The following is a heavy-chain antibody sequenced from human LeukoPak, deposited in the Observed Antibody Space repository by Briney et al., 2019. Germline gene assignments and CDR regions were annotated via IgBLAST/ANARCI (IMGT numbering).Heavy chain of an antibody. J-gene: IGHJ5*02. Sequence: PGRSLRLSCAASGFTFSSYGMHWGRQAPGKGLEWVAVIWYDGSNKYYADSVKGRFTISRDNSKNTLYLQMNSLRPEDPAVYYCARVHTDRGFDPWGQGTLVTVSS. CDR3: ARVHTDRGFDP. V-gene: IGHV3-33*01. CDR1: GFTFSSYG. D-gene: IGHD2-21*01. CDR2: IWYDGSNK.